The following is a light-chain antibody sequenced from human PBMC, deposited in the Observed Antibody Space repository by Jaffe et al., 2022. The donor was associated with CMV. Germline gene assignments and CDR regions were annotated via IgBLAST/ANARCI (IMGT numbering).Light chain of an antibody. Sequence: AIRITQSPSSLSASTGDRVTITCRASEGVSSSLAWYQQRPGKAPKLLIYAASTLQSGVPSRFSGSGSGADFTLTISCLQSEDFATYYCQQYYNYPFTFGGGTKVEI. CDR3: QQYYNYPFT. J-gene: IGKJ4*01. CDR2: AAS. CDR1: EGVSSS. V-gene: IGKV1-8*01.